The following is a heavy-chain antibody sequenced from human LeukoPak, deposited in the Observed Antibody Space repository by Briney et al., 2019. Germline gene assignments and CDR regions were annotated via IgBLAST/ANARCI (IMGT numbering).Heavy chain of an antibody. CDR1: GASFSGYY. V-gene: IGHV4-34*01. D-gene: IGHD3-22*01. CDR3: ARGPDYYDSSQPSFEY. J-gene: IGHJ4*02. CDR2: INHSGST. Sequence: PSETLSLTCAVYGASFSGYYWSWIRQPPGKGLEWIGEINHSGSTNYNPSLKSRVTISVDTSKNQFSLKLSSVTAADTAVYYCARGPDYYDSSQPSFEYWGQGTLVTVSS.